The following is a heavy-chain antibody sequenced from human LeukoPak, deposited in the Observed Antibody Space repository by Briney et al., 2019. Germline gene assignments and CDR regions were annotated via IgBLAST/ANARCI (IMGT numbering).Heavy chain of an antibody. J-gene: IGHJ4*02. CDR2: IYYSGST. CDR1: GGSISSYY. Sequence: SETLSLTCTVSGGSISSYYWSWIRQPPGKGLEWIGYIYYSGSTNYNPSLKSRVTISVDTSRNQFSLKLSSVTAADTAVYYCARLTSSSSGSSFGYWGQGTLVTVSS. CDR3: ARLTSSSSGSSFGY. D-gene: IGHD6-13*01. V-gene: IGHV4-59*08.